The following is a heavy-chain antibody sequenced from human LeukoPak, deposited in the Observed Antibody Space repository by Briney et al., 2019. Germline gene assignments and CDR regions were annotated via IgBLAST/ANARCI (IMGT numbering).Heavy chain of an antibody. CDR2: IYHSGST. CDR1: GGSISSGGYF. CDR3: ARARYEVRVTLVYFDY. D-gene: IGHD3-16*01. J-gene: IGHJ4*02. V-gene: IGHV4-30-2*01. Sequence: SQTLSLTCAVSGGSISSGGYFWSWIRQPPGKGLEWIGYIYHSGSTYYNPSLKSRVTISVDRSKNQFSLKLSSVTAADTAVYYCARARYEVRVTLVYFDYWGQGTLVTVSS.